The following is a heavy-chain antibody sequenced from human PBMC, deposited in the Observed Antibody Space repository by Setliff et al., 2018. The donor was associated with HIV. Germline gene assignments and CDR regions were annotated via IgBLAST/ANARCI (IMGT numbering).Heavy chain of an antibody. D-gene: IGHD2-15*01. CDR2: IIPIFGTA. CDR3: ARFSLGYCSGGSCYPDFDP. CDR1: GGTFSSYA. J-gene: IGHJ5*02. V-gene: IGHV1-69*13. Sequence: SVKVSCKASGGTFSSYAISWVRQAPGQGLEWMGGIIPIFGTANYAQKFQGRVTVTADESTSTAYMELSSLRSEDTAVYYCARFSLGYCSGGSCYPDFDPWGQGTLVTVPQ.